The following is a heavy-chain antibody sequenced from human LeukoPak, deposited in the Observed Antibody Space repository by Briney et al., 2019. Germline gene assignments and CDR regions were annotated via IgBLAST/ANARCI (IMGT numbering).Heavy chain of an antibody. CDR2: IYYSGST. V-gene: IGHV4-59*01. Sequence: SETLSLTCTVSGGSISSYYWSWIRQPPGKGLEWIGYIYYSGSTNYNPSLKSRVTISVDTSNNQFSLKLSSVTAADTAVYYCARGARERGYSYGQLDYWGQGTLVTVSS. CDR3: ARGARERGYSYGQLDY. J-gene: IGHJ4*02. CDR1: GGSISSYY. D-gene: IGHD5-18*01.